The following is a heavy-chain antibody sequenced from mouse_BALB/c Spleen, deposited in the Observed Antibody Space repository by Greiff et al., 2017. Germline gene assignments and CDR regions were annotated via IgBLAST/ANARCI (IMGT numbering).Heavy chain of an antibody. CDR1: GFTFSDYY. CDR3: ARGYYGSGDYFDY. D-gene: IGHD1-1*01. CDR2: ISDGGSYT. Sequence: EVQVVESGGGLVKPGGSLKLSCAASGFTFSDYYMYWVRQTPEKRLEWVATISDGGSYTYYPDSVKGRFTISRDNAKNNLYLQMSSLKSEDTAMYYCARGYYGSGDYFDYWGQGTTLTVSS. J-gene: IGHJ2*01. V-gene: IGHV5-4*02.